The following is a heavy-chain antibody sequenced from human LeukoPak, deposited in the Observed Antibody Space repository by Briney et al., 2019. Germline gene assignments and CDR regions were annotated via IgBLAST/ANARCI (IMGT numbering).Heavy chain of an antibody. Sequence: GGSLTLSCAASGFTFSSYAMSWVRQAPGKGLDWVSAISGSGGSTYYADSVKGRFTISRNNSKNTLSLQMNSLRADDTAVYYCAKDRVYYYDSSSYYSDYWGQGTLVTVSS. CDR3: AKDRVYYYDSSSYYSDY. CDR2: ISGSGGST. V-gene: IGHV3-23*01. D-gene: IGHD3-22*01. J-gene: IGHJ4*02. CDR1: GFTFSSYA.